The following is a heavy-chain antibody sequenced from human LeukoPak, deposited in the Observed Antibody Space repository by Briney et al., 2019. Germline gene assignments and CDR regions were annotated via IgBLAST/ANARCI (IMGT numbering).Heavy chain of an antibody. D-gene: IGHD6-13*01. J-gene: IGHJ5*02. CDR2: IYHSGST. V-gene: IGHV4-38-2*02. CDR3: AREPGIAAAGTFRAWFDP. Sequence: SETLSLTCTVSGYSISSGYYWGWILQPPGKGLEWIGSIYHSGSTYYNPSLKSRVTISVDTSKNQFSLKLSSVTAADTAVYYCAREPGIAAAGTFRAWFDPWGQGTLVTVSS. CDR1: GYSISSGYY.